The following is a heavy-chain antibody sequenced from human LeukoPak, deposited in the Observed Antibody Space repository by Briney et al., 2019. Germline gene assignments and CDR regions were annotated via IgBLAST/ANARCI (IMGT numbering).Heavy chain of an antibody. D-gene: IGHD3-3*01. J-gene: IGHJ4*02. V-gene: IGHV3-30*18. CDR2: ISYDGSNK. CDR3: AKVVHYDFWSGNDY. CDR1: GFTFSSYG. Sequence: GGSLRLSCAASGFTFSSYGMHWVRQAPGKGLEWVAVISYDGSNKYYADSVKGRFTISRDNSKNTLYLQMNSLRAEDTAVYYCAKVVHYDFWSGNDYWGQGTLVTVSS.